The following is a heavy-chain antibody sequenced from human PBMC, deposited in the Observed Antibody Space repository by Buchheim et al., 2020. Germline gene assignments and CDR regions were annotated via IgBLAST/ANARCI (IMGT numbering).Heavy chain of an antibody. J-gene: IGHJ4*02. CDR3: ARDRSGWRYYFDY. V-gene: IGHV3-33*01. CDR1: GFTFSSYG. Sequence: QVQLVESGGGVVQPGRSLRLSCAASGFTFSSYGMHWVRQAPDKGLEWVAVIWYDGSNKYYADSVKGRFTISRDNSKNTLYPQMNSLRAEDTAVYYCARDRSGWRYYFDYWGQGTL. CDR2: IWYDGSNK. D-gene: IGHD6-19*01.